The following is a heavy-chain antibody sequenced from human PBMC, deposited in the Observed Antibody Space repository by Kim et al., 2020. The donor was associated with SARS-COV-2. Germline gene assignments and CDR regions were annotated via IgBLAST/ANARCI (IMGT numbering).Heavy chain of an antibody. J-gene: IGHJ3*02. D-gene: IGHD3-22*01. CDR3: ARHYYDSSGFYYCI. CDR2: IYTSGST. Sequence: SETLSLTCTVSGGSISSYYWSWIRQPAGKGLEWIGHIYTSGSTNYNPSLKSRVTMSVDTSKNQFSLKLSSVTAADTAVYYCARHYYDSSGFYYCIWGQGTMVTVS. V-gene: IGHV4-4*07. CDR1: GGSISSYY.